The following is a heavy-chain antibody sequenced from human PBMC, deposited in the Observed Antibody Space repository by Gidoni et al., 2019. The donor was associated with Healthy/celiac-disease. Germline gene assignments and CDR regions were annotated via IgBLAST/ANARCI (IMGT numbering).Heavy chain of an antibody. D-gene: IGHD6-13*01. Sequence: QVQLQESGPGLVKPSETLSLTCTVSGGSVSSGSYYWSWIRQPPGKGLEWIGYIYYSGSTNYNPSLKSRVTISVDTSKNQFSLKLSSVTAADTAVYYCARVPSIAAAWYFDLWGRGTLVTVSS. V-gene: IGHV4-61*01. CDR2: IYYSGST. CDR1: GGSVSSGSYY. CDR3: ARVPSIAAAWYFDL. J-gene: IGHJ2*01.